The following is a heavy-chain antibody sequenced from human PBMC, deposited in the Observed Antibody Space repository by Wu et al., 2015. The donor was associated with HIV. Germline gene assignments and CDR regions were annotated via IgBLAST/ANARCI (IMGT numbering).Heavy chain of an antibody. J-gene: IGHJ4*02. CDR1: GGTFSSYA. Sequence: QVQLVQSGAEVKKPGSSVKVSCKASGGTFSSYAISWVRQAPGQGLEWMGGIIPIFGTANYAQKFQGRVTITTDESTSTAYMELSSLRSEDTAVYYCARIGGRFNVLRYFDWLPDYWGQGTLVTVSS. CDR3: ARIGGRFNVLRYFDWLPDY. CDR2: IIPIFGTA. V-gene: IGHV1-69*05. D-gene: IGHD3-9*01.